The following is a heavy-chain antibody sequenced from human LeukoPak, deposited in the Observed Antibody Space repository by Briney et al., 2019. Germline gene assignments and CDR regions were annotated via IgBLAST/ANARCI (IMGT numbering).Heavy chain of an antibody. CDR3: ARVGSVGATDYFDY. Sequence: ASVKVSCKASGGTFSSYAISWVRQAPGQGLEWMGRIIPTFGTANYAQKFQGRVTITTDESTSTAYMELSSLRSEDTAVYYCARVGSVGATDYFDYWGQGTLVTVSS. V-gene: IGHV1-69*05. CDR1: GGTFSSYA. D-gene: IGHD1-26*01. J-gene: IGHJ4*02. CDR2: IIPTFGTA.